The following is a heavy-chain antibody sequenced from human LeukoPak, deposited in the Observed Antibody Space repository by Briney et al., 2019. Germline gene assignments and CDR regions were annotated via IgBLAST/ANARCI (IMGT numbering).Heavy chain of an antibody. V-gene: IGHV4-34*01. Sequence: SETLSLTCAIYGGSFGGYYWSWFRQPPGKGLEWTGEINHSGSTNYNPSLKSRVTIPVDTSKNHFSLKLSSVTAADTAVYYCAGPGAGDLDYWGQGTLVTVSS. CDR3: AGPGAGDLDY. CDR2: INHSGST. D-gene: IGHD3-10*01. CDR1: GGSFGGYY. J-gene: IGHJ4*02.